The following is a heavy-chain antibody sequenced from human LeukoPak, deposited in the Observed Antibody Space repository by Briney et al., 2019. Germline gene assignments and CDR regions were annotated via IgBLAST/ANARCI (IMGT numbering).Heavy chain of an antibody. Sequence: PGGSLRLSCEASGFTFSTYGMHWVRQAPGKGLEWVAFIRYDGSNKYYADSVKGRFTISRDNSKNTLYLQMNSLRAEDTAVYYCAKDSGGSVNRGPDYWGQGTLVTVSS. D-gene: IGHD3-10*01. J-gene: IGHJ4*02. CDR2: IRYDGSNK. CDR1: GFTFSTYG. V-gene: IGHV3-30*02. CDR3: AKDSGGSVNRGPDY.